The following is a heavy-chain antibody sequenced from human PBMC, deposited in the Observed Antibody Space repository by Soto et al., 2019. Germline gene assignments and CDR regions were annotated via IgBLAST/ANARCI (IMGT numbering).Heavy chain of an antibody. Sequence: ASVKVSCKASGYTFTSYAMHWVRQAPGQRLEWMGWINAGNGNTKYSQKFQGRVTITRDTSANTAYMELSSLRSEDTAVYYCARSAGKRFTMVAFDIWGQGTMVT. J-gene: IGHJ3*02. D-gene: IGHD3-10*01. CDR1: GYTFTSYA. CDR3: ARSAGKRFTMVAFDI. V-gene: IGHV1-3*01. CDR2: INAGNGNT.